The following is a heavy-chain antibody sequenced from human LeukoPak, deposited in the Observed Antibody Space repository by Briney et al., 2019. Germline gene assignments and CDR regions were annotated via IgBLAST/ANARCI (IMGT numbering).Heavy chain of an antibody. V-gene: IGHV3-7*01. CDR1: GFTFSSYW. J-gene: IGHJ4*02. CDR3: LRDYQGY. CDR2: IKEDGSQK. D-gene: IGHD6-13*01. Sequence: GGSLRLSCAASGFTFSSYWMSWVRQAPGKGLEWVANIKEDGSQKYYLDSVKGRFTISRDNAKNSLFLQINIMRAEAPARYCLLRDYQGYWGQGTRVSVSS.